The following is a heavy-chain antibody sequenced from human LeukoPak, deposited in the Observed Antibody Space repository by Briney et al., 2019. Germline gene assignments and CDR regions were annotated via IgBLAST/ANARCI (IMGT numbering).Heavy chain of an antibody. CDR1: GGTFSSYA. CDR3: ARGSLGYCSSTSCYGGYYYYYMDV. Sequence: SVKVSCKASGGTFSSYAISWVQQAPGQGLEWMGGIIPIFGTANYAQKFQGRVTITADESTSTAYMELSSLRSEDTAVYYCARGSLGYCSSTSCYGGYYYYYMDVWGKGTTVTISS. V-gene: IGHV1-69*13. J-gene: IGHJ6*03. D-gene: IGHD2-2*01. CDR2: IIPIFGTA.